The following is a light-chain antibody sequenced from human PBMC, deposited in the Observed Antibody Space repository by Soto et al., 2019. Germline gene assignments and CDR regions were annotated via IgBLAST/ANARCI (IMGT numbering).Light chain of an antibody. CDR1: ESVHSN. CDR3: QHYSSWPPT. J-gene: IGKJ3*01. Sequence: EVVMTQSPATLSVSPGERVTLSCRASESVHSNLAWYQQKPGQGPSLLIYYASTRVTGVPDRFSGSGSGTEFTLNRSSLQSEDFGVYYCQHYSSWPPTFGPGTKVEIK. V-gene: IGKV3-15*01. CDR2: YAS.